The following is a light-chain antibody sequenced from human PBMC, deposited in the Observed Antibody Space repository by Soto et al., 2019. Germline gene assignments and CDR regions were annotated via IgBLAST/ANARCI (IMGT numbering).Light chain of an antibody. J-gene: IGKJ2*01. V-gene: IGKV1-39*01. Sequence: TQSPSSLSTSVGDRVTITCRASQSISSYLNWYQQKPGKAPKLLIYAASVLQSGVPSRFSGSGSGTDFTLTISSLQPEDFATYYCQQSYSTPRTFGQGTKV. CDR1: QSISSY. CDR3: QQSYSTPRT. CDR2: AAS.